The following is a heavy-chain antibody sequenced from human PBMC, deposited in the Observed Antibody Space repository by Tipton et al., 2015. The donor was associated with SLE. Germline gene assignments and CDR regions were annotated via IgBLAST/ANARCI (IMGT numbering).Heavy chain of an antibody. CDR3: ATWDSGL. J-gene: IGHJ4*02. D-gene: IGHD1-26*01. V-gene: IGHV3-23*01. Sequence: GSLRLSCAASGFTFSSYAMSWVRQAPGKGLEWVSAIRGDGSATFYADSVKGRFTISRDNSKDTQYLQMNSLRTEDTAVYYCATWDSGLWGQGTLVTVSS. CDR2: IRGDGSAT. CDR1: GFTFSSYA.